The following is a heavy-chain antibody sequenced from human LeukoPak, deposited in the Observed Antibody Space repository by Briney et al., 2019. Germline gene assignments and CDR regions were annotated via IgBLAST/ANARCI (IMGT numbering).Heavy chain of an antibody. V-gene: IGHV1-18*01. Sequence: GASVKVSCKASGYTFTSYGISWVRQAPGQGLEWMGWISAYNGNTNYAQKLQGRVTMTTDTSTSTAYMELRSLRSDDTAVYYCARGAPSVYYYGSGTGVDMDVWGKGTTVTVSS. J-gene: IGHJ6*03. D-gene: IGHD3-10*01. CDR2: ISAYNGNT. CDR3: ARGAPSVYYYGSGTGVDMDV. CDR1: GYTFTSYG.